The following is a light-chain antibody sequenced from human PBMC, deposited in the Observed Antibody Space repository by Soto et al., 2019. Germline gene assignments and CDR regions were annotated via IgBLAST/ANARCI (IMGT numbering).Light chain of an antibody. CDR2: DAS. V-gene: IGKV3-11*01. Sequence: IVLTQSPATLSLSPGERGTLSCRASESVTDYLAWYQQKPGQAPRLLVYDASNRATGIPARFSGSGSGTDFTLTIRSLEPEDFAVYYCQQRSNWITFGQGTRLEIK. J-gene: IGKJ5*01. CDR1: ESVTDY. CDR3: QQRSNWIT.